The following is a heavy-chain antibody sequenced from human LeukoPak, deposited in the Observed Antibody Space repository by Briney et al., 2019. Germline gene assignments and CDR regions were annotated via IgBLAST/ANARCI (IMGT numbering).Heavy chain of an antibody. CDR3: ARAKPKNMVRGLIMRRESRYYFDY. Sequence: PGGSLRLSCAASGFTVSSNYVSWVRQAPGKGLEWVSVIYSGGSTYYADSVKGRFTISRDNSKSTSYIQMNSLRAEDTAVYYCARAKPKNMVRGLIMRRESRYYFDYWGQGTLVTVSS. V-gene: IGHV3-53*01. CDR2: IYSGGST. J-gene: IGHJ4*02. CDR1: GFTVSSNY. D-gene: IGHD3-10*01.